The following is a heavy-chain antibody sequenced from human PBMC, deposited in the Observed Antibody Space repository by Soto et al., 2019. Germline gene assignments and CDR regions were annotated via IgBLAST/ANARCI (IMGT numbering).Heavy chain of an antibody. D-gene: IGHD1-7*01. V-gene: IGHV1-2*02. CDR3: AREAGTTGNYYFGMDV. J-gene: IGHJ6*02. Sequence: QVQLVQSGAEVKKPGASVKVSCKASGYTFIGHYLHWVRQAPGQGLEWLGWTNPSSGATNFAQKFQGRVTMTRDTSISTDYLELSRLRSDDTAIYYCAREAGTTGNYYFGMDVWGQGTTVTVSS. CDR2: TNPSSGAT. CDR1: GYTFIGHY.